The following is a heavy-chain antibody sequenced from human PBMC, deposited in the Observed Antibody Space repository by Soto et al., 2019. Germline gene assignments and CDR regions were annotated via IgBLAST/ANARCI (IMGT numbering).Heavy chain of an antibody. V-gene: IGHV3-30-3*01. CDR1: RFTFSSYG. CDR3: ARVPPDSYGFDY. CDR2: VSYDGSNK. Sequence: QVQLVESGGGVVQPGRSLRLSCAASRFTFSSYGMHWVRQAPGKGLEWVAVVSYDGSNKYYADSVKGRFTISRDNSKNTLYLQMSSLRVEDTAVYYCARVPPDSYGFDYWGQGTLVTVSS. D-gene: IGHD5-18*01. J-gene: IGHJ4*02.